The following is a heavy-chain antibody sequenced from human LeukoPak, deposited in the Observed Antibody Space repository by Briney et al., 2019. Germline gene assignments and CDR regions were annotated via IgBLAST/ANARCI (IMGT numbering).Heavy chain of an antibody. D-gene: IGHD5-24*01. Sequence: GGSLRLSCTVSGFTFSSYGMSWVRQAPGKGLEWVSGIRGSGGSTYYADSVKGRFTISRDNSKNTLYLQMNSLRAEDTAVYYCAKDGRRMATISYYYYMDVWGKGTTVTISS. J-gene: IGHJ6*03. V-gene: IGHV3-23*01. CDR3: AKDGRRMATISYYYYMDV. CDR2: IRGSGGST. CDR1: GFTFSSYG.